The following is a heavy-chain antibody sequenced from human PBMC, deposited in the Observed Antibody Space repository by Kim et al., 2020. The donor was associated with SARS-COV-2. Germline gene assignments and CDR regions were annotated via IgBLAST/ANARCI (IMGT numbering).Heavy chain of an antibody. D-gene: IGHD6-13*01. Sequence: GGSLRLSCAASGFTFGDYAMHWVRQAPGKGLEWVSGISWNSGSIGYADSVKGRFTISRDNAKNSLYLQMNSLRAEDTALYYCAKDGYSRIQYGMDVWGQGTMVTVSS. CDR1: GFTFGDYA. V-gene: IGHV3-9*01. CDR3: AKDGYSRIQYGMDV. J-gene: IGHJ6*02. CDR2: ISWNSGSI.